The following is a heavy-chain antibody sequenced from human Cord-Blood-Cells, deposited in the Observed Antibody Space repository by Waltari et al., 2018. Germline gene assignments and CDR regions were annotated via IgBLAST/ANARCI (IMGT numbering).Heavy chain of an antibody. CDR3: ARGKPPSSSIDY. V-gene: IGHV4-34*01. J-gene: IGHJ4*02. CDR1: GGSFSGYY. CDR2: INHSGST. Sequence: QVQLQQWGAGLLKPSETLSLTCAVYGGSFSGYYWSWIRQPTGKGLEWIGEINHSGSTNYNPSLKSRVTISVDTSKNQFSLKLSSVTAADTAVYYCARGKPPSSSIDYWGQGTLVTVSS. D-gene: IGHD6-6*01.